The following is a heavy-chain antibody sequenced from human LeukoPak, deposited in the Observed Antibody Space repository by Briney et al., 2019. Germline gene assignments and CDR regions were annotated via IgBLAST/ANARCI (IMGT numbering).Heavy chain of an antibody. D-gene: IGHD6-13*01. J-gene: IGHJ5*02. V-gene: IGHV3-21*04. CDR3: ARNHVRIAAGHHSRWFDP. CDR1: GFTFSSYS. Sequence: GGSLRLSCAASGFTFSSYSMNWVRQAPGKGLEWVSSISSSSSYIYYADSVKGRFTISRDNAKNSLYLQMNSLRAEDTAVYYCARNHVRIAAGHHSRWFDPWGQGTLVTVSS. CDR2: ISSSSSYI.